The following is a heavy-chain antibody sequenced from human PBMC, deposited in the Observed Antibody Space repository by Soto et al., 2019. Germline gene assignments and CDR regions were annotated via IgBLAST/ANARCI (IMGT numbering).Heavy chain of an antibody. V-gene: IGHV1-18*01. D-gene: IGHD3-16*02. J-gene: IGHJ1*01. CDR3: ARTSMITFGGVIVPKYFQH. CDR2: ISAYNGNT. CDR1: GYTFTSYG. Sequence: ASVKVSCKASGYTFTSYGISWVRQAPGQGLEWMGWISAYNGNTNYAQKLQGRVTMTTDTSTSTAYMELRSLRSDDTAVYYCARTSMITFGGVIVPKYFQHWGQGTLVTVSS.